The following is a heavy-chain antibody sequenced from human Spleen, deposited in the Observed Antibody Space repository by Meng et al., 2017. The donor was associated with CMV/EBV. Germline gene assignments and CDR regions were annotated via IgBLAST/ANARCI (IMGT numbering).Heavy chain of an antibody. CDR3: ASGPYNYDY. J-gene: IGHJ4*02. Sequence: QVQLTQWGAGLLKPSETLSLTCSVYGGSFSDYFWSWIRQPPGKGLECIGEINHSGSTNYNPSLKSRVTMSLDTSKNQFSLKLSSVTAADTAVYYCASGPYNYDYWGQGTLVTVSS. CDR1: GGSFSDYF. V-gene: IGHV4-34*01. CDR2: INHSGST. D-gene: IGHD5-24*01.